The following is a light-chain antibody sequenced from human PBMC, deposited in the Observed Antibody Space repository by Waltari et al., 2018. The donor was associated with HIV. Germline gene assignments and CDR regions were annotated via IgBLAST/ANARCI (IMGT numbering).Light chain of an antibody. Sequence: QSVLTQPPSVSAAPGQKVTISCSVSPTFGTDFVSWYQHLPGSAPKLLIYDNNKRPSGISDRFSGSKSGTSATLGITGLQTGDEADYYCGTWDASLSVGVFGGGTKLTVL. CDR1: SPTFGTDF. CDR3: GTWDASLSVGV. J-gene: IGLJ3*02. V-gene: IGLV1-51*01. CDR2: DNN.